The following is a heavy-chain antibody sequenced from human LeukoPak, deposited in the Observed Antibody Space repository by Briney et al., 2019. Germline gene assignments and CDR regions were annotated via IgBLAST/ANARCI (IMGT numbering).Heavy chain of an antibody. CDR2: IYYSGST. CDR1: GGSISSGGYY. CDR3: ATRRLRGPPFQH. Sequence: PSETLSLTCTVSGGSISSGGYYWSWIRQHPGKGLEWIGYIYYSGSTYYNPSLKSRVTISVDTSKNQFSLKPSSVTAADTAVYYCATRRLRGPPFQHWGQGTLVTVSS. V-gene: IGHV4-31*03. J-gene: IGHJ1*01.